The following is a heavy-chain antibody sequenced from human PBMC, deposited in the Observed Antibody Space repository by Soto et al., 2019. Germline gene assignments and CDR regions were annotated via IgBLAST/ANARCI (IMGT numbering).Heavy chain of an antibody. CDR2: ISYDGSNK. CDR3: AKIFAQTPGYDSSGHADY. D-gene: IGHD3-22*01. CDR1: GFTFSSYG. V-gene: IGHV3-30*18. Sequence: GGSLRLSCAASGFTFSSYGMHWVRQAPGKGLEWVAVISYDGSNKYYADSVKGRFTISRDNSKNTLYLQMNSLRAEDTAVYYCAKIFAQTPGYDSSGHADYWGQGTLVTVSS. J-gene: IGHJ4*02.